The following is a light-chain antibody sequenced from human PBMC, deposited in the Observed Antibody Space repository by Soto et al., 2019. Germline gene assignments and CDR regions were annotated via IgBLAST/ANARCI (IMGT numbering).Light chain of an antibody. Sequence: QSALTQPASVSGSPGQSITISCTGTSSDVGTYKYVSWYQQLPGKAPKLMIYEVSQRPSGVPDRFSGSKSGNTASLTVSGLQTEDEADYYCSAYAGSNNFVFGSGTKVTVL. CDR1: SSDVGTYKY. J-gene: IGLJ1*01. CDR2: EVS. V-gene: IGLV2-8*01. CDR3: SAYAGSNNFV.